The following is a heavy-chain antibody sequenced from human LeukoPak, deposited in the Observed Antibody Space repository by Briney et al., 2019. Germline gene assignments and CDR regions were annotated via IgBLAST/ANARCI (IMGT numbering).Heavy chain of an antibody. CDR1: GFTFSSYG. J-gene: IGHJ6*02. CDR2: IWYDGSNK. D-gene: IGHD2-15*01. V-gene: IGHV3-33*01. CDR3: ARDGYCSGGSCYEGDYYYGMDV. Sequence: GESLRLSCAASGFTFSSYGMHWVRQAPGRGLEWVAVIWYDGSNKYYADSVKGRFTISRDNSKNTLYLQMNSLRAEDTAVYYCARDGYCSGGSCYEGDYYYGMDVWGQGTTVTVSS.